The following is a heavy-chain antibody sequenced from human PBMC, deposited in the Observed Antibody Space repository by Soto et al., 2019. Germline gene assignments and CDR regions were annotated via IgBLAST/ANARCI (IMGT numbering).Heavy chain of an antibody. V-gene: IGHV4-39*01. J-gene: IGHJ6*03. CDR3: ASTTEYCSSTSCVTPYYYYMDV. CDR2: IYYSGST. CDR1: GGSISSSSYY. D-gene: IGHD2-2*01. Sequence: SETLSLTCTVSGGSISSSSYYWGWIRQPPGKGLEWIGSIYYSGSTYYNPSLKSRVTISADTSKNQFSLKLSSVTAADTAVYYCASTTEYCSSTSCVTPYYYYMDVWGKGTTVTVSS.